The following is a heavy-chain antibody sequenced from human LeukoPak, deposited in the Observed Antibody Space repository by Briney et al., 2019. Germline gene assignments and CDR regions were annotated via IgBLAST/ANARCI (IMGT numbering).Heavy chain of an antibody. Sequence: PGGSLRLSCAASGFTFSSYAMSWVRQAPGKGLEWVSGISGSDGSTYYADSVKGRFIISRDKSKNTLYLQMNSLGAEDTAVYYCAKEYYYGSGTYYDYWGQGTLVTVSS. D-gene: IGHD3-10*01. V-gene: IGHV3-23*01. CDR1: GFTFSSYA. CDR2: ISGSDGST. J-gene: IGHJ4*02. CDR3: AKEYYYGSGTYYDY.